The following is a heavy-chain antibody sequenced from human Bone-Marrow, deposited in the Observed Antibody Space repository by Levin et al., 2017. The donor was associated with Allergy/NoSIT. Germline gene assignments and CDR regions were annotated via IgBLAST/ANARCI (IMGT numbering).Heavy chain of an antibody. J-gene: IGHJ4*02. CDR1: GFTFSSYA. CDR2: ISYDGSNK. CDR3: ARAGEQWLFYNFDF. D-gene: IGHD6-19*01. V-gene: IGHV3-30*04. Sequence: GESLKISCVASGFTFSSYAMHWVRQAPGKGLDWLAVISYDGSNKYYADSVKGRFTISRDNSKNTLFLQMSSLRAEDTAIYYCARAGEQWLFYNFDFWGQGIRVTVSS.